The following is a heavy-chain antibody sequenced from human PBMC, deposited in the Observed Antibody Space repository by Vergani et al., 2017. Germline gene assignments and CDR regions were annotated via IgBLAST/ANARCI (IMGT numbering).Heavy chain of an antibody. D-gene: IGHD1-1*01. CDR2: IYSGGST. J-gene: IGHJ5*02. CDR1: GFTVSSNY. V-gene: IGHV3-53*01. Sequence: ELQLVESGGGLIQPGGSLRLSCAASGFTVSSNYMSWVRQAPGKGLEWVSVIYSGGSTYYADSVKGRFTISRDNSKNTLYLQMNSLRAEDTAVYYCARGPGTTGTTWGNWFDPWGQGTLVTVSS. CDR3: ARGPGTTGTTWGNWFDP.